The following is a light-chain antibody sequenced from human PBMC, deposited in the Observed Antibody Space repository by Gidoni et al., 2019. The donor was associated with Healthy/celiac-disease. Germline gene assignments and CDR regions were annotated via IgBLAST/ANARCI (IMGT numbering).Light chain of an antibody. J-gene: IGKJ2*01. CDR2: AAS. V-gene: IGKV1-39*01. CDR1: QSISSY. CDR3: PQSYSTPYT. Sequence: DTQMTQSPSSLSASVGDRATITCRASQSISSYLNWYQQKPGKAPKLLIYAASSLQSGVPSRFSGSGSGTDFTLTISSLQPEDFATYCCPQSYSTPYTFGQGTKLEIK.